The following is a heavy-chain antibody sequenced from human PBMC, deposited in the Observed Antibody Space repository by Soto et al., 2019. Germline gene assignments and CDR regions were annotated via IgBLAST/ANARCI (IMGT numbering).Heavy chain of an antibody. V-gene: IGHV3-21*01. CDR2: IDTTSSYI. Sequence: GGSLRLSCAASGFTLSSYNMNWVRQAPGKGLEWVSSIDTTSSYIYYADSVKGRFTISRDNAKNSLYLQMNSLRAEDTAVYYCARGSYCSSTSCYRTTWFDPWGQGTLVTVSS. CDR3: ARGSYCSSTSCYRTTWFDP. CDR1: GFTLSSYN. D-gene: IGHD2-2*02. J-gene: IGHJ5*02.